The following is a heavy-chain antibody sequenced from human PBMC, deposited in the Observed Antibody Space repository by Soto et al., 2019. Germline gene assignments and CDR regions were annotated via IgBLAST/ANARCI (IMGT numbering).Heavy chain of an antibody. D-gene: IGHD6-19*01. CDR1: GFTVSNNY. CDR2: IYSGGST. CDR3: ARGDSSGWYDPFDI. J-gene: IGHJ3*02. V-gene: IGHV3-66*01. Sequence: GGSQRLSCAASGFTVSNNYMTWVRQTPGKGLEWVSVIYSGGSTYYADSVKGRFTISRDNSKNTVYLQMNSLRAEDTAIYYCARGDSSGWYDPFDIWGQGTMVTVSS.